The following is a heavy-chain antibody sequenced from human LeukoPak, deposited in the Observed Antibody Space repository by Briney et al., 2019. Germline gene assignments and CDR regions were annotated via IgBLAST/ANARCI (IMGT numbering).Heavy chain of an antibody. V-gene: IGHV1-3*01. CDR2: INAGNGNT. CDR3: ARFLYSSGWYGEYYFDY. Sequence: ASVKVSCKASGYTFTSYAMHWVRQAPGQRLEWMGWINAGNGNTKYSQKFQGRVTITRDTSASTAYMELSSLRSEDTAVYYCARFLYSSGWYGEYYFDYWGQGTLVTVSS. J-gene: IGHJ4*02. CDR1: GYTFTSYA. D-gene: IGHD6-19*01.